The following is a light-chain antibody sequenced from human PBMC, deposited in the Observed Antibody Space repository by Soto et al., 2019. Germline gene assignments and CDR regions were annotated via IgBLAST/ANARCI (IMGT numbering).Light chain of an antibody. CDR3: SSWDGRLKGFVV. CDR1: SSNIGSNT. J-gene: IGLJ2*01. Sequence: QSVLTQPPSASGTPGQRVTISCSGSSSNIGSNTVNWYQQLPGTAPKLLIYSNNQRPSGVPDRFSGSKSGTTASLAISGLQAEDGADYYCSSWDGRLKGFVVFRGRTKVTVL. CDR2: SNN. V-gene: IGLV1-44*01.